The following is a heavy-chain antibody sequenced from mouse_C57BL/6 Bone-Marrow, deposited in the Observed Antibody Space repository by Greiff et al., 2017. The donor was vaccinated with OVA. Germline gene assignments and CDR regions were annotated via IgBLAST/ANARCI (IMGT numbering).Heavy chain of an antibody. D-gene: IGHD1-1*01. V-gene: IGHV14-3*01. J-gene: IGHJ1*03. CDR3: ALYYYGLHWYFDV. Sequence: EVQLQQSVAELVRPGASVKLSCTASGFNIKNTYMHWVKQRPEQGLEWIGRIDPANGNTKYAPKFQGKATITADTYSNTAYLQLSSLTSEDTAIYYCALYYYGLHWYFDVWGTGTTVTVSS. CDR1: GFNIKNTY. CDR2: IDPANGNT.